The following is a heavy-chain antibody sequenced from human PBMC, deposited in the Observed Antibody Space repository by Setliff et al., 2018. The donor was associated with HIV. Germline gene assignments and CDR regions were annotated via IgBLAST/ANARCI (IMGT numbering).Heavy chain of an antibody. J-gene: IGHJ3*02. CDR2: ISVYNGNT. V-gene: IGHV1-18*01. Sequence: ASVKVSCKASSYTFTSYTFTSYGISWVRQAPGQGLEWMGWISVYNGNTNYAQKLQGRVTMTTDTSTSTAYMELRSLRSDDTAVYYCARDATYYYDSSGYENAFDIWGQGTMGTVS. D-gene: IGHD3-22*01. CDR1: SYTFTSYTFTSYG. CDR3: ARDATYYYDSSGYENAFDI.